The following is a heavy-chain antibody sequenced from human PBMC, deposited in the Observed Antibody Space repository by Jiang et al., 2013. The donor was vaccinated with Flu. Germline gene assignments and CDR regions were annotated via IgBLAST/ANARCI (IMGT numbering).Heavy chain of an antibody. CDR1: GFTFSSYS. CDR3: AKKHPNSRGWDYFDY. D-gene: IGHD6-19*01. J-gene: IGHJ4*02. CDR2: ITSSSSYI. Sequence: GGSLRLSCAASGFTFSSYSNWVRQAPGKGLEWVSYITSSSSYISYADSLKGRFTISRDNAKSSVYLQMNSLRAEDTAVYYCAKKHPNSRGWDYFDYWGQGTLVTVSS. V-gene: IGHV3-21*04.